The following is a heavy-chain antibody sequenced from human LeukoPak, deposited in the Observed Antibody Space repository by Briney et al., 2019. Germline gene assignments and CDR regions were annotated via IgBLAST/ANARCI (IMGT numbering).Heavy chain of an antibody. CDR1: GGSFSGYY. CDR2: INHSGST. D-gene: IGHD4-17*01. Sequence: SETLSLTCAVYGGSFSGYYWSWIRQPPGKGLEWIGEINHSGSTNYNPSLKSRVTISVDTSKNQFSLKLSSVTAADTAVHYCARAYGDHDYWGQGTLVTVSS. V-gene: IGHV4-34*01. CDR3: ARAYGDHDY. J-gene: IGHJ4*02.